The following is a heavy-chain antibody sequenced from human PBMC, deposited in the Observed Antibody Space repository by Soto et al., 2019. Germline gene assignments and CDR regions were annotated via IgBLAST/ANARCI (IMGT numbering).Heavy chain of an antibody. CDR2: ISGSGSPT. CDR3: ARDMSGGTYNYYYGMDV. Sequence: GGSLRLSCAASGFTFSSYWMSWVRQAPGKGLEWVSAISGSGSPTYYADSVKGRFTISRDNSKNTLYLQMNSLRADDTAVYYCARDMSGGTYNYYYGMDVWGQGTTVTVSS. CDR1: GFTFSSYW. V-gene: IGHV3-23*01. J-gene: IGHJ6*02. D-gene: IGHD1-26*01.